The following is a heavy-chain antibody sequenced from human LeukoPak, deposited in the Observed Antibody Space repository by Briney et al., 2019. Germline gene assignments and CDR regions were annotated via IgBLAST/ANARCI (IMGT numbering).Heavy chain of an antibody. CDR2: IHYSGST. Sequence: PSETLSLTCTVSGGSISSSRNYWGWIRQPPGKRLEWIGSIHYSGSTYYSPSLKSRLTISVDMSKNQFSLKLTSVTAADTAVYYCARQGSNWYFDYFQHWGQGTLVTVSS. D-gene: IGHD4-11*01. J-gene: IGHJ1*01. CDR3: ARQGSNWYFDYFQH. V-gene: IGHV4-39*01. CDR1: GGSISSSRNY.